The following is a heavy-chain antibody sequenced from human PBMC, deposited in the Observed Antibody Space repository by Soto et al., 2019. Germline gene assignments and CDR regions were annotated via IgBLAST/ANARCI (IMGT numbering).Heavy chain of an antibody. Sequence: GWIPQHPGKGLEWIGSIYYSGSTYYNPSLKSRVTISVDTSKNQFSLKLSSVTAADTPVYYCATGSGYFLYAYCGQGTLVTGS. D-gene: IGHD3-22*01. CDR2: IYYSGST. CDR3: ATGSGYFLYAY. J-gene: IGHJ4*02. V-gene: IGHV4-39*01.